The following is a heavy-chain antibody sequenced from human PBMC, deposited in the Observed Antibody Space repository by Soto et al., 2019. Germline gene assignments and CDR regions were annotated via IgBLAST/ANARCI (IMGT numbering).Heavy chain of an antibody. Sequence: QVQLGESGGVVVQPGRSLRLSCAASGFTFSNYAMYWVRQAPGKGLEWVAVISYDGNNKYYADSVKGRFTISRDNSKNTLYLQMNSLRAEDTDVYYCARAGCDGGTCYTLVGLRYGMDVWGQGTTVTVSS. CDR2: ISYDGNNK. V-gene: IGHV3-30-3*01. D-gene: IGHD2-15*01. CDR1: GFTFSNYA. CDR3: ARAGCDGGTCYTLVGLRYGMDV. J-gene: IGHJ6*02.